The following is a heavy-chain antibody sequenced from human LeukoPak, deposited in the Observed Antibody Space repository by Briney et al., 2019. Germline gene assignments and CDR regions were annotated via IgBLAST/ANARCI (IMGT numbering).Heavy chain of an antibody. CDR1: GFTFSSYE. V-gene: IGHV3-48*03. CDR3: AITSIAARTPVDY. J-gene: IGHJ4*02. D-gene: IGHD6-6*01. CDR2: ISSGGSTI. Sequence: GGSLRLSCAASGFTFSSYEMNWVRQAPGKGLEWVSYISSGGSTIYYADSVKGRFTISRDNAKNSLYLQMNSLRAEDTAVYYCAITSIAARTPVDYWGQGTLVTVSS.